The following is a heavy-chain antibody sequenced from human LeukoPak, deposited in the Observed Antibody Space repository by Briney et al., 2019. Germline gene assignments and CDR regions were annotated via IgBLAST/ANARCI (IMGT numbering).Heavy chain of an antibody. CDR1: GFTFSNDW. J-gene: IGHJ6*02. D-gene: IGHD6-19*01. CDR3: TTDLGIAVAGYYYYGMDV. CDR2: IKSKTDGGTT. V-gene: IGHV3-15*01. Sequence: PGGSLRLSCAASGFTFSNDWMSWVSQAPGKGLEWVGRIKSKTDGGTTDYAAPVKGRFTISRDDSKNTLYLQMNSLKTEDTAVYYCTTDLGIAVAGYYYYGMDVWGQGTTVTVSS.